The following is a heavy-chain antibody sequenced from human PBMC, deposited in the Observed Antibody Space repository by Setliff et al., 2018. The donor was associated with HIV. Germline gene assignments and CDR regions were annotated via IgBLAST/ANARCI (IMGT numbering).Heavy chain of an antibody. CDR3: VRGPHTSSWYGGYAFDI. CDR2: IYSSGNT. Sequence: SETLSLTCTVSGGSISSGNYYWGWIRQPAGKGLEWIGRIYSSGNTNYNPSLKSRVTISADPPNNRFSLQLSSVTAADTAVYYCVRGPHTSSWYGGYAFDIWGQGTMVTVSS. CDR1: GGSISSGNYY. J-gene: IGHJ3*02. D-gene: IGHD6-13*01. V-gene: IGHV4-61*02.